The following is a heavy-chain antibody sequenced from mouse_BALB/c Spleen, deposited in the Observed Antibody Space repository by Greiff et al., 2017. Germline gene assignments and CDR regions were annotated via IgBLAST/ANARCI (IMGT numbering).Heavy chain of an antibody. D-gene: IGHD2-4*01. CDR2: IWAGGST. Sequence: QVQLKESGPGLVAPSQSLSITCTVSGFSLTSYGVHWVRQPPGKGLEWLGVIWAGGSTNYNSALMSRLSSSKDNSKSQVFLKMNSLQTDDTAMYYCARETSDYERGWFAYWGQGTLVTVSA. CDR1: GFSLTSYG. V-gene: IGHV2-9*02. J-gene: IGHJ3*01. CDR3: ARETSDYERGWFAY.